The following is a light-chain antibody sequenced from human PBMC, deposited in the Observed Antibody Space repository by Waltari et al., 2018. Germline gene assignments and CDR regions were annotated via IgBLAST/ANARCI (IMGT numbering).Light chain of an antibody. CDR1: NSDVGGYNY. J-gene: IGLJ1*01. CDR3: GSYRSSSARYV. Sequence: QSALTQPASVSGSPGQSITISCTGSNSDVGGYNYVSGYQQHPGKAPKVMIYDVSNRPSGVSNRFSGSKSGNTASLIISGLQAEDEADYYCGSYRSSSARYVFGTGTKVTVL. V-gene: IGLV2-14*01. CDR2: DVS.